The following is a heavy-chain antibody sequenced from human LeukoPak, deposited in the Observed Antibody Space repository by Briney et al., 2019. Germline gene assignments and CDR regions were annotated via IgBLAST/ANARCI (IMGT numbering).Heavy chain of an antibody. CDR1: GFTFSGYT. CDR3: ARSFGYGGYVSFDF. V-gene: IGHV3-48*04. J-gene: IGHJ4*02. Sequence: PGGSLRLSCVASGFTFSGYTMSWVRQAPGKGLEWISYISSGGTTIYEADSVKGRFTISRDNAKNSLYLHMSSLRADDTAVYYCARSFGYGGYVSFDFWGQGTLVTVSS. CDR2: ISSGGTTI. D-gene: IGHD5-12*01.